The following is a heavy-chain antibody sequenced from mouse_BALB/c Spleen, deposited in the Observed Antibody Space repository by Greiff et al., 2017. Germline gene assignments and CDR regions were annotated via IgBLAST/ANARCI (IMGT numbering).Heavy chain of an antibody. CDR2: IYPGDGDT. V-gene: IGHV1-80*01. CDR3: ARSTTVVEGAMDY. Sequence: VKLQQSGAELVRPGSSVKISCKASGYAFTSYWMNWVKQRPGQGLEWIGQIYPGDGDTNYNGKFKGKATLTADKSSSTAYMQLSSLTSEDSAVYFCARSTTVVEGAMDYWGQGTSVTVSS. D-gene: IGHD1-1*01. CDR1: GYAFTSYW. J-gene: IGHJ4*01.